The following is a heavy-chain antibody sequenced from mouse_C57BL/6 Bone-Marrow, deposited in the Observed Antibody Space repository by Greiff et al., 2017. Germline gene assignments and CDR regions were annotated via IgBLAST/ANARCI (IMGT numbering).Heavy chain of an antibody. J-gene: IGHJ4*01. CDR2: INPGSGGT. CDR1: GYSFTTYL. V-gene: IGHV1-54*01. CDR3: ARKLRRRGKLMDY. D-gene: IGHD2-12*01. Sequence: VQLQQSGAELVRPGTSVKVSCKASGYSFTTYLIEWVKPRPGQGVEWIGVINPGSGGTNYYEKFEGKATLTAATSSSTAYMQLSSLTSEDSAVYFCARKLRRRGKLMDYWGQGTSVTVSS.